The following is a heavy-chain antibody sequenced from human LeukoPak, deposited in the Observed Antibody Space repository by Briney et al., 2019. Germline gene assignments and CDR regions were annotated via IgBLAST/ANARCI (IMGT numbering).Heavy chain of an antibody. V-gene: IGHV1-8*01. Sequence: ASVKVSCKASGYTFTSFDFNWVRQATGQGLEWMGWMKSNNGHTGFAQKFQGRVTMTRDTSISTAYMELSSLTFEDTAVYYCARGPPNWGMVGYWGQGTLVTVSS. CDR1: GYTFTSFD. J-gene: IGHJ4*02. CDR3: ARGPPNWGMVGY. CDR2: MKSNNGHT. D-gene: IGHD7-27*01.